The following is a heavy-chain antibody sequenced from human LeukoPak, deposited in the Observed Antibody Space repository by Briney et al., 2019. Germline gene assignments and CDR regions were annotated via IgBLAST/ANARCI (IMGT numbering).Heavy chain of an antibody. D-gene: IGHD4-23*01. CDR2: IYYSGST. V-gene: IGHV4-39*07. Sequence: SETLSLTCTVSGGSISSSSYYWGWIRQPPGKGLEWIGSIYYSGSTYYNPSLKSRVTISVDTSKNQFSLKLSSVTAADTAVYYCARPQNYRGTSRRYAFDIWGQGTMVTVSS. CDR3: ARPQNYRGTSRRYAFDI. CDR1: GGSISSSSYY. J-gene: IGHJ3*02.